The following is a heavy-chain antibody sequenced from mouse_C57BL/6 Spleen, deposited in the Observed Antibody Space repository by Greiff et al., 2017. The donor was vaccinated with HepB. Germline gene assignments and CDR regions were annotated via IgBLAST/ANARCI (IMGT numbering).Heavy chain of an antibody. V-gene: IGHV2-2*01. D-gene: IGHD2-4*01. CDR1: GFSLTSYG. CDR3: ARSYDYEVAWFAY. CDR2: IWSGGST. J-gene: IGHJ3*01. Sequence: QVQLKESGPGLVQPSQSLSITCTVSGFSLTSYGVHWVRQSPGKGLEWLGVIWSGGSTDYNAAFISRLSISKDNSKSQVFFKMNSLQADDTAIYYCARSYDYEVAWFAYWGQGTLVTVSA.